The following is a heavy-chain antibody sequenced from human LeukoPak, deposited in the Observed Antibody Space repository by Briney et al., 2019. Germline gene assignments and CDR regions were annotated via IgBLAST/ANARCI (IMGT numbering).Heavy chain of an antibody. J-gene: IGHJ4*02. CDR1: GFTFSDYY. D-gene: IGHD3-22*01. CDR2: ITSSSSYT. CDR3: ARSDSSGYCVFDF. V-gene: IGHV3-11*06. Sequence: GGSLRLSCAASGFTFSDYYMSWIRQVPGKGLEWLSYITSSSSYTKYADSVKGRFTISRDNAKNSLYLQMNSLRAEDTAVYHCARSDSSGYCVFDFWGQGTLVTVSS.